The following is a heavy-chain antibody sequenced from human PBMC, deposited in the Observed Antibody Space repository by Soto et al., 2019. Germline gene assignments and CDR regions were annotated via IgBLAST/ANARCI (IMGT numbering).Heavy chain of an antibody. CDR3: NSYPYFWGGHTPL. CDR1: GFSITNTW. V-gene: IGHV3-15*07. CDR2: VKSKADGGTA. Sequence: EVQLVESGGGLVQPGGSLRLSCAASGFSITNTWMHWVRQAPGKGLGWVGRVKSKADGGTADYAAPVKGRFTVSRDDSKNTQYLQMNSLKMEDTAVYYCNSYPYFWGGHTPLWGQGTLVTVSS. D-gene: IGHD3-3*01. J-gene: IGHJ4*02.